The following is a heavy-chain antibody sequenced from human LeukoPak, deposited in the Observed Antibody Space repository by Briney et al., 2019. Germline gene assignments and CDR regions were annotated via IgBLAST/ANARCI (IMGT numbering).Heavy chain of an antibody. CDR1: GGTFSSYA. CDR2: IIPIFGTA. J-gene: IGHJ5*02. CDR3: AGGGPNDYFTTNWFDP. Sequence: ASVKVSCKAYGGTFSSYAISWVRQASGQGLEWMGGIIPIFGTANYAQKFQGRVTITADESTSTAYMELSSLRSEDTAVYYCAGGGPNDYFTTNWFDPWGQGTLVTVSS. D-gene: IGHD2/OR15-2a*01. V-gene: IGHV1-69*13.